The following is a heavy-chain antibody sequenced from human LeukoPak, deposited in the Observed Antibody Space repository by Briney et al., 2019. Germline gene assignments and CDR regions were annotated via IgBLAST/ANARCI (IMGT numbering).Heavy chain of an antibody. Sequence: GATVKVSCKASGYTFTSYYMHWVRQAPGQGLEWMGIINPSGGSTSYAQKFQGRVTMTRDTSTSTVYMELSSLRSEDTAVYYCARDLYDILTGYYNGYYYYGMDVWGQGTTVTVSS. CDR3: ARDLYDILTGYYNGYYYYGMDV. CDR2: INPSGGST. J-gene: IGHJ6*02. CDR1: GYTFTSYY. D-gene: IGHD3-9*01. V-gene: IGHV1-46*01.